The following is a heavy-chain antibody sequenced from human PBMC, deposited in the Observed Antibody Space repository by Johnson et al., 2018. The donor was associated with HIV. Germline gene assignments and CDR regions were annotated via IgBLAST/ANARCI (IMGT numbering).Heavy chain of an antibody. Sequence: QEQLVESGGGVVQPGGSLRLSCAASGFTFSSYGMHWVRQTPGKGLEWVTFIEYDGSNKYYLDSVKGRFTISRDNSKNRLYLQMNSLRAEDTAVYYCAKDVKEWSPAFDIRGQGTMVTVSS. V-gene: IGHV3-30*02. J-gene: IGHJ3*02. CDR2: IEYDGSNK. CDR1: GFTFSSYG. CDR3: AKDVKEWSPAFDI. D-gene: IGHD3-3*01.